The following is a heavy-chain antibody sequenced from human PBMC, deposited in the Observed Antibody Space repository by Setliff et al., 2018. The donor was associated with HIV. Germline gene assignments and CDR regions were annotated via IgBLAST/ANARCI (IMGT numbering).Heavy chain of an antibody. J-gene: IGHJ4*02. Sequence: GGSLRLSCAASGFTFSSYTMIWVRQAPGRGLEWVSHITSISDVIYYADSVKGRFTISRDNAQNSLFLQMNSLRPEDTAVYYCASARIPTGGTSTSLDFWGQGALVTVSS. V-gene: IGHV3-48*01. CDR1: GFTFSSYT. CDR2: ITSISDVI. D-gene: IGHD1-1*01. CDR3: ASARIPTGGTSTSLDF.